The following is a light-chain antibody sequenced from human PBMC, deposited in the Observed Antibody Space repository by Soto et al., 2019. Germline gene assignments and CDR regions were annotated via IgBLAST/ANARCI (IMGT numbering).Light chain of an antibody. CDR1: SSYVGGYNY. CDR2: DVS. J-gene: IGLJ1*01. V-gene: IGLV2-14*01. CDR3: SSYTSSSTYV. Sequence: QSVLTQPASVSGSPGQSITISCTGASSYVGGYNYVSWYQQHPGKVPKLMIYDVSNRPSGVSNRFSGSKSGNTASLTISGLQAEDEADHYCSSYTSSSTYVFGTGTKVTVL.